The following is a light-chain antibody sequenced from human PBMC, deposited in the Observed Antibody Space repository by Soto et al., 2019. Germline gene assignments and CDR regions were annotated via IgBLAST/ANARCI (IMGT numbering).Light chain of an antibody. Sequence: QSVLTQPPSVSAAPGQKVTISCSGSSSNIENNYVSWYQQHPGKAPKLIIYEVNQRPSGVPGRFSGSKSGNTASLTVSGLLAEDEADYYCSSYAGSNNLLYVFGTGTKVTVL. CDR1: SSNIENNY. CDR2: EVN. J-gene: IGLJ1*01. V-gene: IGLV2-8*01. CDR3: SSYAGSNNLLYV.